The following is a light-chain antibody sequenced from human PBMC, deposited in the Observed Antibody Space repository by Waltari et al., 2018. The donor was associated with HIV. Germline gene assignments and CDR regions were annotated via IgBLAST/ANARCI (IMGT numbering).Light chain of an antibody. V-gene: IGKV3D-20*01. CDR2: DVS. CDR3: QQYGDSPRT. CDR1: QSVSGRY. Sequence: DIVLTQSPAILSLSPGQRATLSCRASQSVSGRYVAWYQQKPGQPPRVVIYDVSTRAAGTPDRFSGSGSGTVFTLTISGLEPDDFALYFCQQYGDSPRTFGQGTKV. J-gene: IGKJ1*01.